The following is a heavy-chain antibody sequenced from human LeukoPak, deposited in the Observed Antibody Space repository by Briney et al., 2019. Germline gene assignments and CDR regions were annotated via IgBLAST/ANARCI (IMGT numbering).Heavy chain of an antibody. J-gene: IGHJ6*03. CDR1: GFTFDDYA. CDR2: ITWDGGST. V-gene: IGHV3-43D*03. D-gene: IGHD2/OR15-2a*01. CDR3: AKDRAARGRGNYFYMDV. Sequence: PGGSLRLSCAASGFTFDDYAMHWVRQASGKGLEWVSHITWDGGSTHYADSVEGRFTISRDNRENSPYLQMNSLRPEDTALYYCAKDRAARGRGNYFYMDVWGKGTTVTVSS.